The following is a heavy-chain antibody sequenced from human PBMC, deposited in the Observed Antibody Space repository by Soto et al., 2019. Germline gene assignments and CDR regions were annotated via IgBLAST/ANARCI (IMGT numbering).Heavy chain of an antibody. CDR2: ISYDGSDK. CDR1: GFPFTSYG. V-gene: IGHV3-30*03. CDR3: VGGQYYFDY. J-gene: IGHJ4*02. D-gene: IGHD3-10*01. Sequence: QVQLVESGGGVVQPGRSLRLSCAASGFPFTSYGMHWVREGPDKGLEWVAIISYDGSDKYYADSVKGRFTISRDNSKNTLYLQINSLRPEDTALYYCVGGQYYFDYRGPGTLVIVSS.